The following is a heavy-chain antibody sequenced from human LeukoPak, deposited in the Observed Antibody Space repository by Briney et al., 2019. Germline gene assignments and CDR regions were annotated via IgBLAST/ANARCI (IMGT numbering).Heavy chain of an antibody. Sequence: SETLSLTCTVSGGSIRSTSYYWGWIRQSPGKGLEWIGSIYYSGSTYYNPSLKSRVTISVDTSKNQFSLKLSSVTAADTAVYYCARVLVAAAGLDAFDIWGQGTLVTVSS. J-gene: IGHJ3*02. CDR3: ARVLVAAAGLDAFDI. D-gene: IGHD6-13*01. V-gene: IGHV4-39*07. CDR1: GGSIRSTSYY. CDR2: IYYSGST.